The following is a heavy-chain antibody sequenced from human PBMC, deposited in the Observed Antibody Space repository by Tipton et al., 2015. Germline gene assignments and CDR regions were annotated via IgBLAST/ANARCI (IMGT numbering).Heavy chain of an antibody. CDR2: ISSISIYI. V-gene: IGHV3-21*01. CDR3: GRDCSGGSGKYYDYGMDV. CDR1: GFTFNSYS. Sequence: SLRLSCEASGFTFNSYSMNWVRQAPGKGLEWVASISSISIYIYYADSVKGRFTISRDNAKNSLFLQMNSLRAEGTAVYYCGRDCSGGSGKYYDYGMDVWGQGTTVTVPS. J-gene: IGHJ6*02. D-gene: IGHD2-15*01.